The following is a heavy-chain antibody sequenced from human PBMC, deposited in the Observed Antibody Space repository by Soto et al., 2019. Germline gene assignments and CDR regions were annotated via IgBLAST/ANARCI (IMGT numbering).Heavy chain of an antibody. CDR2: IIPILGIA. D-gene: IGHD1-26*01. CDR3: ARDSRPTVHGSFDY. Sequence: QVQLVQSGAEVKKPGSSVKVSCKASGGTFSSYTISWVRQAPGQGLEWTGRIIPILGIANYAQKFQGRVTITADKSTSTAYMELSSLRSEDTAVYYCARDSRPTVHGSFDYWGQGTLVTVSS. J-gene: IGHJ4*02. CDR1: GGTFSSYT. V-gene: IGHV1-69*08.